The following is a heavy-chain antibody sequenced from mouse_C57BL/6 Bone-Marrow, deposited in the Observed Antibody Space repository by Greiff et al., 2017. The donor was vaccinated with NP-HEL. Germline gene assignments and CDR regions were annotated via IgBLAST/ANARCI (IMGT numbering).Heavy chain of an antibody. CDR3: ASPLSYYGSSYWFAY. CDR1: GFTFSDYG. V-gene: IGHV5-17*01. J-gene: IGHJ3*01. CDR2: ISSGSSTI. Sequence: EVKLMESGGGLVKPGGSLKLSCAASGFTFSDYGMHWVRQAPEKGLEWVAYISSGSSTIYYADTVKGRFTISRDNAKNTLFLQMTSLRSEDTAMYYCASPLSYYGSSYWFAYWGQGTLVTVSA. D-gene: IGHD1-1*01.